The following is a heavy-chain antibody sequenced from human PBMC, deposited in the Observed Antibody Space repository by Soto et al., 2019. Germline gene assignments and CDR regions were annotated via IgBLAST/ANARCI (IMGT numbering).Heavy chain of an antibody. CDR1: GYTFTSYG. CDR3: ARDLNPVTTAPDAFDI. CDR2: ISAYNGNT. Sequence: GASVKVSCKASGYTFTSYGISWVRQAPGQGLEWMGWISAYNGNTNYAQKLQGRVTMTTDTSTSTAYMELRSLRSDDTAVYYCARDLNPVTTAPDAFDIWGQGTMVTVSS. D-gene: IGHD4-17*01. V-gene: IGHV1-18*01. J-gene: IGHJ3*02.